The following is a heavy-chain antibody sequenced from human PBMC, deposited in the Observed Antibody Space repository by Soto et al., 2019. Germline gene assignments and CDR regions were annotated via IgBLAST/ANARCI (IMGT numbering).Heavy chain of an antibody. J-gene: IGHJ4*02. Sequence: GASVKVSCKASGGTFSSYAISWVRQAPGQGLEWMGGIIPIFGTANYAQKFQGRVTITADESTSTAYMELSSLRSEDTAVYYCARDHGSRPYYFDYWGQGTLVTVSS. D-gene: IGHD5-12*01. CDR2: IIPIFGTA. V-gene: IGHV1-69*13. CDR1: GGTFSSYA. CDR3: ARDHGSRPYYFDY.